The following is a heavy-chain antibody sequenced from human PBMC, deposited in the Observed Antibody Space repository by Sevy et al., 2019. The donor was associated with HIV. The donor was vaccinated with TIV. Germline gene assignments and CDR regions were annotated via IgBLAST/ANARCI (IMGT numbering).Heavy chain of an antibody. D-gene: IGHD3-22*01. CDR1: GFTFSSYE. V-gene: IGHV3-48*03. CDR3: ARGAAYYDKGIDP. J-gene: IGHJ5*02. CDR2: ISSSGNTT. Sequence: GGSLRLSCEVSGFTFSSYEMNWVRQAPGKGLEWVSYISSSGNTTYYADSVKGRFTISRDNTKNSLYLQMNSLRAEDTAVYYCARGAAYYDKGIDPWGQGTLVTVSS.